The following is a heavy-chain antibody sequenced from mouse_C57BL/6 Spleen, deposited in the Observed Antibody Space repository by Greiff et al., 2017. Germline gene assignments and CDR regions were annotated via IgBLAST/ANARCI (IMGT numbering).Heavy chain of an antibody. Sequence: EVKLVESGGGLVKPGGSLKLSCAASGFTFSSYAMSWVRQTPEKRLEWVATISDGGSYTYYPDNVKGRFTISRDNAKNNLYLQMSHLKSEDTAMYYCAREDGYYVFDYWGQGSTLTVSS. D-gene: IGHD2-3*01. J-gene: IGHJ2*01. CDR3: AREDGYYVFDY. V-gene: IGHV5-4*01. CDR1: GFTFSSYA. CDR2: ISDGGSYT.